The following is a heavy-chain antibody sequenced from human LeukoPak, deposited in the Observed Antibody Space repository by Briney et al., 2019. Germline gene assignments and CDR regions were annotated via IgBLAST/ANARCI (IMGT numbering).Heavy chain of an antibody. D-gene: IGHD3-10*01. J-gene: IGHJ4*02. CDR2: ISSSATTT. V-gene: IGHV3-48*03. Sequence: GGSLRLSCAASGFTFSTYEMNWVRQAPGKGLEWVSYISSSATTTYYADSVKGRFTIFRDNAENSLYLQMNSLRAEDTAVYYCARSELWFGELSLDYWGQGTLVTVSS. CDR1: GFTFSTYE. CDR3: ARSELWFGELSLDY.